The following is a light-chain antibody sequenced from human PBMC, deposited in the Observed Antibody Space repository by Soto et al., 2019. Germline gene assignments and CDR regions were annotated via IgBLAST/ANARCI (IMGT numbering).Light chain of an antibody. Sequence: QSALPQPPSASGTPGQRVTISCSGSSSNIGSNYVYWYQQLPGTAPKLLIYRNNQRPSGVPDRFSGSKSGTSASLAISGLRSEDEADYYCAAWDDSLSGYVFGTGTKVTVL. J-gene: IGLJ1*01. CDR3: AAWDDSLSGYV. CDR2: RNN. V-gene: IGLV1-47*01. CDR1: SSNIGSNY.